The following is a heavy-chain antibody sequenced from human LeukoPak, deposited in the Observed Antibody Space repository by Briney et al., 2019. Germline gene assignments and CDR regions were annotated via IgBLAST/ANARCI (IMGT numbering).Heavy chain of an antibody. Sequence: PSETLSLTCTVSGGSISSSSYYWGWIRQPPGKGLEWVANIKPDGSEKYCVDSVKGRFTISRDNAKNSLYLQMNSLRAEDTAIYYCARGDFNDFGDYVDAFEIWGQGTMVTVSA. J-gene: IGHJ3*02. CDR3: ARGDFNDFGDYVDAFEI. D-gene: IGHD4-17*01. CDR2: IKPDGSEK. CDR1: GGSISSSSYY. V-gene: IGHV3-7*01.